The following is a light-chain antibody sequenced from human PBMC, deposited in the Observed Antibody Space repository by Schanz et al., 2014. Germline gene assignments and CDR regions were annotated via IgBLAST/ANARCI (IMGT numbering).Light chain of an antibody. Sequence: QSALTQPASVSGSPGQSITISCTGTSSDVGGYNYVSWYQQHPGKAPKLMIYEVSNRPSGVSNRFSGSKSGNTASLTISGLQAEDEADYYCGSYSTTNSLGVFGGGTKLTVL. CDR1: SSDVGGYNY. CDR3: GSYSTTNSLGV. CDR2: EVS. V-gene: IGLV2-14*01. J-gene: IGLJ3*02.